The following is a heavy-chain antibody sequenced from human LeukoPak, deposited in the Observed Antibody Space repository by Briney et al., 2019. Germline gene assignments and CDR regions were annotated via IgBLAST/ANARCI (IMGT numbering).Heavy chain of an antibody. D-gene: IGHD4-17*01. CDR3: TTDYGDCSPLGY. Sequence: TGGSLRLSCAASGFTFSNAWMSWVRQAPGKGLEWVGRIKSKTDGGTTDYAAPVKGRFTISRDDPKNTLYLQMNSLKTEDTAVYYCTTDYGDCSPLGYWGQGTLVTVSS. CDR2: IKSKTDGGTT. V-gene: IGHV3-15*01. J-gene: IGHJ4*02. CDR1: GFTFSNAW.